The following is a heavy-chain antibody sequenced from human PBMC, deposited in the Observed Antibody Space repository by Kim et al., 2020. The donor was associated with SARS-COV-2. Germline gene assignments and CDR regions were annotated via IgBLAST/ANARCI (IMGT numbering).Heavy chain of an antibody. D-gene: IGHD3-22*01. V-gene: IGHV3-30*01. Sequence: DAVKGRFTISRDKSKNTLYLQMNSLRAEDTAVYYCASDDSSGYYSGSLNYWGQGTLVTVSS. CDR3: ASDDSSGYYSGSLNY. J-gene: IGHJ4*02.